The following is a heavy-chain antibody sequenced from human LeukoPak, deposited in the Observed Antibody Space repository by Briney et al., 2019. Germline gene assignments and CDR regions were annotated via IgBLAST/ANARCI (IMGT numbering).Heavy chain of an antibody. CDR3: AKMADGYNTDAFDI. J-gene: IGHJ3*02. V-gene: IGHV3-33*06. D-gene: IGHD5-24*01. CDR1: GFTFSSYG. Sequence: GGSLRLSCAASGFTFSSYGMHWVRQAPGKGLEWVAVIWYDGSNKYYADSVKGRFTISRDNSKNTLYLQMNSLRAEDTAVYYCAKMADGYNTDAFDIWGQGTMVTVSS. CDR2: IWYDGSNK.